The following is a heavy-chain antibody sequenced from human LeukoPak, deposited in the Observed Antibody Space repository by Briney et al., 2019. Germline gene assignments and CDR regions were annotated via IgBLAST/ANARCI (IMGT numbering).Heavy chain of an antibody. V-gene: IGHV1-2*06. D-gene: IGHD6-6*01. CDR3: ARDLFGGASSSDY. CDR1: GYTFTDYY. CDR2: INPNTGGT. J-gene: IGHJ4*02. Sequence: GASEKVSCKASGYTFTDYYMHWVRQAPGQGLEWMGRINPNTGGTNSAQKFQGRVTMTRDTSISTAYMELSRLRSDDTAVYYCARDLFGGASSSDYWGQGTLVTVSS.